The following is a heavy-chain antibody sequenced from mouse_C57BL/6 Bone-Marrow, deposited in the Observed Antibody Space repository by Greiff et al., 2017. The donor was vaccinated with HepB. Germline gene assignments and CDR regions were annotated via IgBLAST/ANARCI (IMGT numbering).Heavy chain of an antibody. J-gene: IGHJ3*01. CDR2: IYPGGGYT. V-gene: IGHV1-63*01. CDR3: ARGPRFAY. D-gene: IGHD6-1*01. Sequence: VQLQESGAELVRPGTSVKMSCKASGYTFTNYWIGWAKQRPGHGLEWIGDIYPGGGYTNYNETFKGKATLTADKSSSTAYMQFSSLTFEDSAIYYCARGPRFAYWGQGTLVTVSA. CDR1: GYTFTNYW.